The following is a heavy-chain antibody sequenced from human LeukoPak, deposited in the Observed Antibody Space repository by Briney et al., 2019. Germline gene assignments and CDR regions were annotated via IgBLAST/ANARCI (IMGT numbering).Heavy chain of an antibody. CDR1: GFSFSSYW. CDR2: IKSDGIYT. Sequence: GGSLRLSCAASGFSFSSYWMHWVRQAPGKGLVWVSRIKSDGIYTTYADSVKGRFTISRDNAKNTLYLQMNSLRAEDTAVYYCARDRDYGSGSSGATYYYMDVWDQGTTVTVSS. CDR3: ARDRDYGSGSSGATYYYMDV. V-gene: IGHV3-74*01. J-gene: IGHJ6*02. D-gene: IGHD3-10*01.